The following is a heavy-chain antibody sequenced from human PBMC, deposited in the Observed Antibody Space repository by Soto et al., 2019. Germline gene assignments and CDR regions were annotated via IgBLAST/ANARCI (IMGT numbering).Heavy chain of an antibody. V-gene: IGHV3-23*01. CDR1: GFTFSSYA. CDR2: ISGSGGST. Sequence: EVQLLESGGGLVQPGGSLRLSCAASGFTFSSYAMSWVRQAPGKGLEWVSAISGSGGSTYYADSVKGRFTISRDNSKNTLYLQMNSLRAEDTAVYYCAKDAIYYDFWSGYSWNWFDPWGQGTLVTVSS. D-gene: IGHD3-3*01. CDR3: AKDAIYYDFWSGYSWNWFDP. J-gene: IGHJ5*02.